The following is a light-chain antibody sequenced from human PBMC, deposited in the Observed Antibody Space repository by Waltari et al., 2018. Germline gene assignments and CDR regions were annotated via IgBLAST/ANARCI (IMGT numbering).Light chain of an antibody. CDR3: AAWDDSLNGWV. CDR2: NTY. Sequence: QSVVPQPPSASGPPGQRVTLSRSGSSSNIGSTRLHWYQQLPGTAPKLLIYNTYQRPSGVPDRFSGSKSGTSASLAISGLQSEDETDYYCAAWDDSLNGWVFGGGTQVTVL. CDR1: SSNIGSTR. J-gene: IGLJ3*02. V-gene: IGLV1-44*01.